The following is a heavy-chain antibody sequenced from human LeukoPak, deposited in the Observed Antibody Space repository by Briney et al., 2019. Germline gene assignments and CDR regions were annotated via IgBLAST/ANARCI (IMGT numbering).Heavy chain of an antibody. CDR1: GFILSNYG. D-gene: IGHD6-13*01. J-gene: IGHJ4*02. CDR3: AKPYSSSWYSDY. CDR2: IWYDENNK. Sequence: GGSLRLSCAASGFILSNYGMHWVRQAPGKGLEWVAVIWYDENNKYYTDSVKGRFTISRDNSKNTLYLQMNSLRAEDTAVYYCAKPYSSSWYSDYWGQGTLVTVSS. V-gene: IGHV3-33*06.